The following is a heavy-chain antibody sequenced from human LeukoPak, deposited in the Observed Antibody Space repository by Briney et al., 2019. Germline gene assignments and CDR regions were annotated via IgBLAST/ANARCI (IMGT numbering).Heavy chain of an antibody. CDR2: IYYSGTT. J-gene: IGHJ4*02. V-gene: IGHV4-59*08. Sequence: SETLSLTCSVPGGSISSYYWSWIRQPPGKGLEWIGYIYYSGTTNYNPSLKSRVTISVDTSKNQFSLKLSSVTAADTAVYYCARQRVGATLDYWGQGALVTVSS. CDR3: ARQRVGATLDY. D-gene: IGHD1-26*01. CDR1: GGSISSYY.